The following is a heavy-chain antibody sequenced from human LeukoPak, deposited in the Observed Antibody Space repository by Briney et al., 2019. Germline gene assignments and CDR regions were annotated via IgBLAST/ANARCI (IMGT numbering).Heavy chain of an antibody. V-gene: IGHV3-21*01. Sequence: GGSLRLSCAASGFTFSSYSMNWVRQAPGKGLEWVSSISSSSSYIYYADSVKGRFTISRDNAKNSLYLQMNSLRAEDTAVYYCARDRGGIAAAGATVDYWGQGTLVTVSP. J-gene: IGHJ4*02. CDR1: GFTFSSYS. D-gene: IGHD6-13*01. CDR2: ISSSSSYI. CDR3: ARDRGGIAAAGATVDY.